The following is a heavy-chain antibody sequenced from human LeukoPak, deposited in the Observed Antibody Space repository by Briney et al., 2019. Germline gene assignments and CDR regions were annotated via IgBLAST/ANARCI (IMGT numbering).Heavy chain of an antibody. J-gene: IGHJ3*02. Sequence: GASVKVSCKASGYTFTTYNINWVRQAPGQGLEWMGWISGYNGNTNYAQKLQGRVTMTTDTSTSTAYMELRSLKSDDTAVYYCASLKNYYDSSGYLVTDAFDIWGQGTMVTVFS. CDR1: GYTFTTYN. CDR2: ISGYNGNT. D-gene: IGHD3-22*01. CDR3: ASLKNYYDSSGYLVTDAFDI. V-gene: IGHV1-18*01.